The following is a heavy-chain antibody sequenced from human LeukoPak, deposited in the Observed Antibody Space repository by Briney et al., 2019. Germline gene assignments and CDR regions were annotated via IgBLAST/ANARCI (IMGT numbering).Heavy chain of an antibody. D-gene: IGHD3-9*01. Sequence: PGVSLRLSCAASGFTFSSYGMSWVRQSPGKGLEWVSAISGGSGTTYYAYYADSVKGRFTISRDNSKNTLYLQMNSLRAEDTAVYYCAKFYDVLTGYFDYWGQGTLVTVAA. V-gene: IGHV3-23*01. CDR3: AKFYDVLTGYFDY. CDR1: GFTFSSYG. J-gene: IGHJ4*02. CDR2: ISGGSGTTYYA.